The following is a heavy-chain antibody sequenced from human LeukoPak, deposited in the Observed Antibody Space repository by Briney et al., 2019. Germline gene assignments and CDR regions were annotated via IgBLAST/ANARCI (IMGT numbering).Heavy chain of an antibody. CDR3: ARAPAGVEAFDI. CDR2: ISSSSSYI. J-gene: IGHJ3*02. CDR1: GFTFSSYS. Sequence: GGSLRLSCAASGFTFSSYSMNWVRQAPGKGLEWVSSISSSSSYIYYADSVKGRFTISRDNAKNSLYLQMNSLRAEDTAVYYCARAPAGVEAFDIWGQGTMVTVSS. V-gene: IGHV3-21*04. D-gene: IGHD1-1*01.